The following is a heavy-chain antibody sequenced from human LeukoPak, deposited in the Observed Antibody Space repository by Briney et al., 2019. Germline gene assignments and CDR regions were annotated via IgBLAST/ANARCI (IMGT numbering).Heavy chain of an antibody. CDR1: GFTVSSNY. D-gene: IGHD4-17*01. Sequence: GGSLRLSCVVSGFTVSSNYMSWVRQAPGKGLEWVSIIYDGGNTYYADSVKGRFTISRDNSKNTLYLQMNSLRAEDTAVYYCAKESLDYGTDYWGQGTLVTVSS. J-gene: IGHJ4*02. CDR3: AKESLDYGTDY. CDR2: IYDGGNT. V-gene: IGHV3-53*01.